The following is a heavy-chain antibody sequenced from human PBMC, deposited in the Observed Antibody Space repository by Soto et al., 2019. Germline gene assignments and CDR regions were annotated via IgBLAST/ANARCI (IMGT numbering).Heavy chain of an antibody. Sequence: GASVKVSCKASGYTSTSYAMHWVRQAPGQRLEWMGWINAGNGNTKYSQKFQGRVTITRDTSASTAYMELSSLRSEDTAVYYCARGRASRTYYYDSSGYVSNFDYWGQGTLVTVSS. J-gene: IGHJ4*02. V-gene: IGHV1-3*01. CDR2: INAGNGNT. D-gene: IGHD3-22*01. CDR1: GYTSTSYA. CDR3: ARGRASRTYYYDSSGYVSNFDY.